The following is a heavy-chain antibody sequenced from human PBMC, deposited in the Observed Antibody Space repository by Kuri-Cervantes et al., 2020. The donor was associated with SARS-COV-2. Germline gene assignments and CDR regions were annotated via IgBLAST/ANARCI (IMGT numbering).Heavy chain of an antibody. CDR3: TTRKRSYGYNAFDY. CDR1: GFTFDDYG. CDR2: INWNGGST. V-gene: IGHV3-20*04. Sequence: ETLSLTCAASGFTFDDYGMSWVRQAPGKGLEWVSGINWNGGSTGYADSVKGRFTISRDNAKNSLYLQMNSLRAEDTAVYYCTTRKRSYGYNAFDYWGQGTLVTVSS. J-gene: IGHJ4*02. D-gene: IGHD5-18*01.